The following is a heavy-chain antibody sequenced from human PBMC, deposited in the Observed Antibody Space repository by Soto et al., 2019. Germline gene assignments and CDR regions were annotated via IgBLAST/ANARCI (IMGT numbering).Heavy chain of an antibody. D-gene: IGHD3-22*01. CDR1: GGSFSGYY. V-gene: IGHV4-34*01. J-gene: IGHJ5*02. CDR2: INHSGST. CDR3: ARGYYYDSSGYSNWFDP. Sequence: QVQLQQWGAGLLKPSETLSLTCAVYGGSFSGYYWSWIRQPPGKGLEWIGEINHSGSTNYNPSLKSRVTISVDTSKNQFSLKLSSVTAADTAVYYCARGYYYDSSGYSNWFDPWGQGTLVTVSS.